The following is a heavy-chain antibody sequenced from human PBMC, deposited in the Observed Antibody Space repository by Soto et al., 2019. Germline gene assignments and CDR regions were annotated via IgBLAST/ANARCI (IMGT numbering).Heavy chain of an antibody. Sequence: QVHLVESVGGVVQPGRSLRLSCTASGFSFSSHALHWVRQAPGKGLEWVAVISSDGSTTYLADSVRGRFTISRDNSKNTVFLHMSSLKFEDTAVYFCTRDARVGAGDLPWDYFDHWGPGTLVTVPS. V-gene: IGHV3-30-3*01. CDR1: GFSFSSHA. CDR2: ISSDGSTT. D-gene: IGHD6-25*01. CDR3: TRDARVGAGDLPWDYFDH. J-gene: IGHJ4*02.